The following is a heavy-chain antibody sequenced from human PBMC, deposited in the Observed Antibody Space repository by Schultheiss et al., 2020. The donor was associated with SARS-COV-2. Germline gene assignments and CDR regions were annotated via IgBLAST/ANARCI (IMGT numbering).Heavy chain of an antibody. V-gene: IGHV4-34*01. J-gene: IGHJ4*02. CDR2: INHRGST. Sequence: SETLSLTCAVYGGSFSGYYWSWIRQPPGKGLELIVEINHRGSTNYYPSLKSRVSISVETSKNQFSLKLSSVTAADTAVYYCAREGDSSGWWGQGTLVTVSS. CDR1: GGSFSGYY. D-gene: IGHD3-22*01. CDR3: AREGDSSGW.